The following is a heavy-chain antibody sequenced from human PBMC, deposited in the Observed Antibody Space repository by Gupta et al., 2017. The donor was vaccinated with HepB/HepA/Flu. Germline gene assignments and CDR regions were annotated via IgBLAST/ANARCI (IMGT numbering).Heavy chain of an antibody. CDR2: INHSGST. V-gene: IGHV4-34*01. J-gene: IGHJ6*03. CDR3: ASRGRCSSTSCYKEGYYYYYMDV. D-gene: IGHD2-2*02. Sequence: GLEWIGEINHSGSTNYNPSLKSRVTISVDTSKNQFSLKLSSVTAADTAVYYCASRGRCSSTSCYKEGYYYYYMDVWGKGTTVTVSS.